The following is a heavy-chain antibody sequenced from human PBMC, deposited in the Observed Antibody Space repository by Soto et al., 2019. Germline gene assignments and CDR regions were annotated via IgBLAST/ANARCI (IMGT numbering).Heavy chain of an antibody. CDR1: GGTFGNLG. Sequence: QMQLVQSGAEVKKPGSSVKVSCKASGGTFGNLGISWLRQAPGQGLEWMGGTIPIFDTPQYAEKFRDRLTITADATSTAYMELTSVASEDTATYYCARDREDGSGTKYNWFDSWGQGTLVTVSS. CDR2: TIPIFDTP. J-gene: IGHJ5*01. CDR3: ARDREDGSGTKYNWFDS. V-gene: IGHV1-69*01. D-gene: IGHD3-10*01.